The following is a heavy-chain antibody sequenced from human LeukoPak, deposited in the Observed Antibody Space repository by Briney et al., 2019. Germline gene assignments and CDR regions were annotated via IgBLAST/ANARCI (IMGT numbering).Heavy chain of an antibody. CDR1: GYTFTSYG. CDR3: ARDQSPYYYYYYMDV. CDR2: ISAYNGNT. J-gene: IGHJ6*03. Sequence: ASVKVSCKASGYTFTSYGISWVRQAPGQGLEWMGWISAYNGNTNYAQKLQGRVTMTTDTSTSTAYMELRSLRSDDTAVYYCARDQSPYYYYYYMDVWGKGTTVTVSS. V-gene: IGHV1-18*01.